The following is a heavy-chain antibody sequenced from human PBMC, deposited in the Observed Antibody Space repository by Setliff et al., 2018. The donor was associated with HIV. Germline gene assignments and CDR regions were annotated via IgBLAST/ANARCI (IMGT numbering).Heavy chain of an antibody. Sequence: SETLSLTCAVYGGSFSGYSWGWIRQPPGKGLEWIGEITDSGSTNYTPSLKSRVTISIGTSTNQFSLKLSSVTAADTAVYYCARGPPRWGEAISWYFDLWGRGTLVTVSS. J-gene: IGHJ2*01. V-gene: IGHV4-34*01. CDR3: ARGPPRWGEAISWYFDL. CDR2: ITDSGST. D-gene: IGHD7-27*01. CDR1: GGSFSGYS.